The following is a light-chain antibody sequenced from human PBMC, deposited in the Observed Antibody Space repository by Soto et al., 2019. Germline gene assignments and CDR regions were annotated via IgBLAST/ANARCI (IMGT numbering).Light chain of an antibody. V-gene: IGKV4-1*01. Sequence: DIVMTQSPDSLAVSLCERPTINCKSSQNILHRSNNRNYLAWYQQKQGQPPKLLIYWASTRESGVPDRFSGSGSGTDVTITISSLRAEDVAVYFGQQYYSSTWTFGQGTKVDIK. CDR1: QNILHRSNNRNY. J-gene: IGKJ1*01. CDR2: WAS. CDR3: QQYYSSTWT.